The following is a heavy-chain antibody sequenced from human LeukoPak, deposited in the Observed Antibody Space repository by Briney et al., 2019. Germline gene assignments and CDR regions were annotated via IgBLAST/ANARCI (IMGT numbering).Heavy chain of an antibody. CDR1: GYTFTNYD. D-gene: IGHD1-26*01. Sequence: GASVNVSCKASGYTFTNYDINWVRQATGQGLEWMGWMNPKSGYTGYAQKFQGRVTMTRDTSISTAYMELGSLRSEDTAVYYCARVTGSIDYWGQGTLVTVSS. J-gene: IGHJ4*02. V-gene: IGHV1-8*01. CDR3: ARVTGSIDY. CDR2: MNPKSGYT.